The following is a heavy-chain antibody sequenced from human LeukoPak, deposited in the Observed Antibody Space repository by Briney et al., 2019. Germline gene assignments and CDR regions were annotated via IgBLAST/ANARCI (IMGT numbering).Heavy chain of an antibody. CDR1: GFTFTSYA. CDR2: IATDGRDK. D-gene: IGHD6-6*01. V-gene: IGHV3-30*04. Sequence: GRSLRLSCAASGFTFTSYAMHWVRQAPGKGLEWATDIATDGRDKHYADSVKGRFTISRDNSKNTFYLQMDSLRTEDTAFYYCAGDLARSAHYYFDYWGPGTLVTVSS. J-gene: IGHJ4*02. CDR3: AGDLARSAHYYFDY.